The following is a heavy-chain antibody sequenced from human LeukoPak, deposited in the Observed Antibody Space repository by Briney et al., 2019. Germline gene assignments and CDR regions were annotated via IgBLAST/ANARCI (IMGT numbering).Heavy chain of an antibody. V-gene: IGHV3-23*01. J-gene: IGHJ4*02. CDR3: AKDYRPLLEWLLIPCDY. CDR1: GFTFSSYA. Sequence: PGGSLRLSCAASGFTFSSYAMSWVRQAPGKGLEWVSAISGSGGSTYYADSVKGRFTISRDNSKNTLYLQMNSLRAEDTAVYYCAKDYRPLLEWLLIPCDYWGQGTLVTVSS. D-gene: IGHD3-3*01. CDR2: ISGSGGST.